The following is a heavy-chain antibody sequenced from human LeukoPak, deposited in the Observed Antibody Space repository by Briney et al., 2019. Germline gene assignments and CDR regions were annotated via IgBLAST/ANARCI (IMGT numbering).Heavy chain of an antibody. Sequence: GASVKVSCKASGYTFTSYGISWVRQAPGQGLEWMGWISAYNGNTNYAQKFQGRVTMTTDTSTSTAYMELRSLRSDDTAVYYCAREGYCSGTTCDKPFDNWGQGTLVTVAS. CDR1: GYTFTSYG. V-gene: IGHV1-18*01. CDR2: ISAYNGNT. J-gene: IGHJ4*02. D-gene: IGHD2-2*01. CDR3: AREGYCSGTTCDKPFDN.